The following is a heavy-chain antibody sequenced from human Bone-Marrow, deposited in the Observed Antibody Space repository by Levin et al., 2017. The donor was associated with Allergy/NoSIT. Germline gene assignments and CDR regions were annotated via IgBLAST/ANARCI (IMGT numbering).Heavy chain of an antibody. CDR3: ARGGGLRPDY. CDR1: GFTFSNYG. D-gene: IGHD5/OR15-5a*01. V-gene: IGHV3-48*01. Sequence: GESLRLSCAASGFTFSNYGMNWVRPAPGKGLEWVSYIGSIRTNINYADSVRGRFTISRDNAKNSLILQMNSLRAEDTAMYYCARGGGLRPDYWGQGTLVTVSS. CDR2: IGSIRTNI. J-gene: IGHJ4*02.